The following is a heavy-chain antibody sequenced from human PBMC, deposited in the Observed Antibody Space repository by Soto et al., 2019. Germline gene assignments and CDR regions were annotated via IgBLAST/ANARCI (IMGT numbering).Heavy chain of an antibody. CDR1: GYTFTSYA. D-gene: IGHD2-21*02. Sequence: ASVKVSCKDSGYTFTSYAMQWVRQDPGQRLEWMGWINAGNGNTKYSQKFQGRVTITRDTSASTAYMELSSLRSEDTAVYYCARSIVVVTALDYWGQGTLVTVSS. CDR3: ARSIVVVTALDY. CDR2: INAGNGNT. J-gene: IGHJ4*02. V-gene: IGHV1-3*01.